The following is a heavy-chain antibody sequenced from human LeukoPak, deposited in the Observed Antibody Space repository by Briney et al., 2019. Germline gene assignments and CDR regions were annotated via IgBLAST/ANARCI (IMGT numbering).Heavy chain of an antibody. D-gene: IGHD3-22*01. CDR3: TTMWYYYNSSGYYFFDY. V-gene: IGHV4-4*07. J-gene: IGHJ4*02. CDR1: VGAISRYD. CDR2: IYTSGST. Sequence: SETPSLTCTVSVGAISRYDGSWIRQPAGQGLEWIGRIYTSGSTNYSASLKSRATMSVDTSKNLFSLKLSPVTAAGTAVDYGTTMWYYYNSSGYYFFDYWGQGTLVTVSS.